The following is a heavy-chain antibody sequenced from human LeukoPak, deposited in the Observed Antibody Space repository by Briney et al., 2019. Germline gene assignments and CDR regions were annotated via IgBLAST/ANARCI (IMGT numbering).Heavy chain of an antibody. CDR2: INHSGST. Sequence: SETLSLTCAVYGGSFSGYYWSWIRQPPGKGLEWIGEINHSGSTNYNPSLKSRVTISVDTSKNQFSLELSSVTAADTAVYYCARDPRESSGWTFDYWGQGTLVTVSS. J-gene: IGHJ4*02. CDR1: GGSFSGYY. V-gene: IGHV4-34*01. CDR3: ARDPRESSGWTFDY. D-gene: IGHD6-19*01.